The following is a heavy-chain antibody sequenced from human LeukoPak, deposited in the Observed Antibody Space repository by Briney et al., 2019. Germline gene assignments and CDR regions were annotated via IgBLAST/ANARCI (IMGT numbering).Heavy chain of an antibody. D-gene: IGHD1-26*01. CDR2: TYYRYHWHY. CDR3: ASWDHAGAYVDH. Sequence: SQTLSLTCAISGDSLVSNSVAWNWPRQSPSRGLEWLGRTYYRYHWHYDYAVSVKSRISITSDTARNQFSLQLNSVTPEDTAVYYCASWDHAGAYVDHWGQGSLVTVSS. CDR1: GDSLVSNSVA. V-gene: IGHV6-1*01. J-gene: IGHJ1*01.